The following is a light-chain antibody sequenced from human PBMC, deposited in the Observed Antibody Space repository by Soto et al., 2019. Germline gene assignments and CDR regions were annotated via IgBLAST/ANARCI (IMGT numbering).Light chain of an antibody. Sequence: QSVLTQPPSVSAAPGQKVTISCSGSSSNIGNNYVSWYQQLPGTAPKLLIYENNKRPSGIPGRFSGSKSVTSATLGITGLQTGDEADYYCGTWDSSLSAWVFGGGTQLTVL. CDR1: SSNIGNNY. CDR2: ENN. CDR3: GTWDSSLSAWV. V-gene: IGLV1-51*02. J-gene: IGLJ3*02.